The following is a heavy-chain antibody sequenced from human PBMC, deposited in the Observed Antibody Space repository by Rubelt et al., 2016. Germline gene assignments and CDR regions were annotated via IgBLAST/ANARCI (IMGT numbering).Heavy chain of an antibody. CDR1: GFSISSGYL. CDR3: ARHRVDTTMSSEYYFDF. V-gene: IGHV4-38-2*02. CDR2: ISHSGTT. D-gene: IGHD5-18*01. Sequence: GLVKPSETLSLTCTVSGFSISSGYLWGWIRQPPGKGLEWIGSISHSGTTYYNPSLKSRVAISVDMSKNLFSLKLTSVTAADTAVYYCARHRVDTTMSSEYYFDFWGQGTLVTVSS. J-gene: IGHJ4*02.